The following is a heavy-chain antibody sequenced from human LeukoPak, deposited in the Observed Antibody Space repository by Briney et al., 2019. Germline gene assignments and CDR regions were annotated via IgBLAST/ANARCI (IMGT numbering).Heavy chain of an antibody. J-gene: IGHJ4*02. V-gene: IGHV4-39*01. D-gene: IGHD3-10*01. CDR1: GGSISSSSYY. CDR2: IYYSGST. Sequence: SETLSLTCTVSGGSISSSSYYWGWIRQPPGKGLEWIGSIYYSGSTYYNPSLKSRVTISVDTSKNQFSLKLSSVTAADTAVYYCAKSGWFGEASMLWGQGTLVTVSS. CDR3: AKSGWFGEASML.